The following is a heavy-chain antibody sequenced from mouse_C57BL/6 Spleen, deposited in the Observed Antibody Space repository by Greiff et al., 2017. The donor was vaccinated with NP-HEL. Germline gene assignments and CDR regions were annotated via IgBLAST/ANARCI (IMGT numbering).Heavy chain of an antibody. Sequence: EVHLVESGGGLVKPGGSLKLSCAASGFTFSDYGMHWVRQAPEKGLEWVAYISSGSSTIYYADTVKGRFTISRDNAKNTLFLQMTSLRSEDTAMYYWAREYYGSSYWYFDVWGTGTTVTVAS. D-gene: IGHD1-1*01. CDR1: GFTFSDYG. J-gene: IGHJ1*03. CDR3: AREYYGSSYWYFDV. V-gene: IGHV5-17*01. CDR2: ISSGSSTI.